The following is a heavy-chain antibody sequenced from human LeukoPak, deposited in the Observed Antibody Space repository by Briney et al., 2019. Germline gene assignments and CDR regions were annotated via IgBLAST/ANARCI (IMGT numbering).Heavy chain of an antibody. CDR2: IYYSGST. Sequence: SGTLSLTCTVSGGSVSSGSYYWSWIRQPPGKGLEWIGYIYYSGSTNYNPSLKSRVTISVDTSKNQFSLKLSSVTAADTAVYYCARGLTFGGVIVREDYGMDVWGKGTTVTVSS. D-gene: IGHD3-16*02. CDR3: ARGLTFGGVIVREDYGMDV. J-gene: IGHJ6*04. CDR1: GGSVSSGSYY. V-gene: IGHV4-61*01.